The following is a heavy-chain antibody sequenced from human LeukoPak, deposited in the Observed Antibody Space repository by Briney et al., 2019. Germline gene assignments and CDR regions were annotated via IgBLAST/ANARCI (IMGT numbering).Heavy chain of an antibody. CDR2: ISGSGGST. CDR1: GFTFSSYA. J-gene: IGHJ4*02. V-gene: IGHV3-23*01. CDR3: AKVREMATITPPFDY. D-gene: IGHD5-24*01. Sequence: GGSLRPSCAASGFTFSSYAMSWVRQAPGKGLEWVSAISGSGGSTYYADSVKGRFSISRDNSKNTLYLQMNSLRAEDTAVYYCAKVREMATITPPFDYWGQGTLVTVSS.